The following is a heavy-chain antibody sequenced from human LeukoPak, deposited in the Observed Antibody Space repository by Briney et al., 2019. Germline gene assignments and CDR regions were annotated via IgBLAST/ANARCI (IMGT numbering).Heavy chain of an antibody. CDR3: ASYYYDSSGYYLPMDY. CDR1: GGSISSYY. J-gene: IGHJ4*02. D-gene: IGHD3-22*01. Sequence: SETLSLTCTVSGGSISSYYWSWIRQPPGKGLEWIGYIYYSGSTNYNPSLKSRVTISVDTSKNQFSLKLSSVTAADTAVYYCASYYYDSSGYYLPMDYWGQGTLVTVFS. V-gene: IGHV4-59*08. CDR2: IYYSGST.